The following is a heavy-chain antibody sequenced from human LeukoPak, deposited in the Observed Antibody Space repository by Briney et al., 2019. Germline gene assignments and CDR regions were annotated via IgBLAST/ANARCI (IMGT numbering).Heavy chain of an antibody. Sequence: SETLSLTCTVSGGSISSYYWSWIRQPPGKGLEWIGYIYTTGTTNCNPSLKSRVTISLDTSKNQFSLKLNSVTAADTAVYYCARGKWLVPLDYWGQGTLVTVSS. J-gene: IGHJ4*02. CDR1: GGSISSYY. CDR3: ARGKWLVPLDY. CDR2: IYTTGTT. V-gene: IGHV4-4*08. D-gene: IGHD6-19*01.